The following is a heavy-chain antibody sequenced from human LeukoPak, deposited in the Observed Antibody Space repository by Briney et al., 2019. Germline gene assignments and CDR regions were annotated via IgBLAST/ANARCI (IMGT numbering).Heavy chain of an antibody. Sequence: GASLKISCKASGSTFTNYWIGGGRQIPGKGLEWMGINYPGDSDTRYSPSFQGQVTISVDKSISTAFLQWSSLKASDTAMYYCSRHIHSSGWYVWGQGTLVTVSP. CDR2: NYPGDSDT. V-gene: IGHV5-51*01. CDR3: SRHIHSSGWYV. D-gene: IGHD6-19*01. J-gene: IGHJ4*02. CDR1: GSTFTNYW.